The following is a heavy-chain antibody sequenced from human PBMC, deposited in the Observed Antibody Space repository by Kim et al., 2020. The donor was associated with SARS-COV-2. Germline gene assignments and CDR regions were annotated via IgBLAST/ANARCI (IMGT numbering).Heavy chain of an antibody. CDR1: GFTFSSYA. CDR3: AKSAPYYYDSSGYYGH. Sequence: GGSLRLSCAASGFTFSSYAMSWVRQAPGKGLEWVSAISGSGGSTYYADSVKGRFTISRDNSKNTLYLQMNSLRAEDTAVYYCAKSAPYYYDSSGYYGHWGQGTLVTVSS. CDR2: ISGSGGST. V-gene: IGHV3-23*01. D-gene: IGHD3-22*01. J-gene: IGHJ4*02.